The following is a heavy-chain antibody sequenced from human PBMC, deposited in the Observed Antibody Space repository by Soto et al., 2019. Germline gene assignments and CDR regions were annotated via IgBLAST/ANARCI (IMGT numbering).Heavy chain of an antibody. CDR1: GYSFTSYW. J-gene: IGHJ4*02. Sequence: GESLKISCKGSGYSFTSYWIGWVRQMPGKGLEWMGIIYPGDSDTRYSPSFQGQVTISADKSISTAYLQWSSLKASDTAMYYCARFSYDYVWGSYRYTAPGYFDYWGQGTLVTVSS. CDR2: IYPGDSDT. D-gene: IGHD3-16*02. V-gene: IGHV5-51*01. CDR3: ARFSYDYVWGSYRYTAPGYFDY.